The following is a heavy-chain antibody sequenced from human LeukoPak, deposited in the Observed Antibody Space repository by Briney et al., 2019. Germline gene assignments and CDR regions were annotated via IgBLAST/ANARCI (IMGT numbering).Heavy chain of an antibody. Sequence: PGTSLRLSCAASGFTFSSYGMHWVRQAPGKGLEWVAGIWEDGSNIHYADSVKGRFTISRDNSKKMLYLQMNSLRAEDTAVYYCAGDSSGYYPAHYFDYWGQGTLVTVSS. CDR1: GFTFSSYG. V-gene: IGHV3-33*01. J-gene: IGHJ4*02. CDR3: AGDSSGYYPAHYFDY. D-gene: IGHD3-22*01. CDR2: IWEDGSNI.